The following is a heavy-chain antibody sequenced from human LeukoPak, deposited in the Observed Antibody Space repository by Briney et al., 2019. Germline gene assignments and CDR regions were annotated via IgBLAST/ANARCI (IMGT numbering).Heavy chain of an antibody. J-gene: IGHJ4*02. CDR2: IKQDGSEK. CDR1: GFTFSSYW. CDR3: ARDLPGTAMVDVDY. D-gene: IGHD5-18*01. V-gene: IGHV3-7*01. Sequence: GGSLRLSCAASGFTFSSYWMSWVRQAPGKGLEWVANIKQDGSEKYYVDSVKGRFTISRDNAKNSLYLQMNSLRAEDTAVYYCARDLPGTAMVDVDYWGQGTLVTVSS.